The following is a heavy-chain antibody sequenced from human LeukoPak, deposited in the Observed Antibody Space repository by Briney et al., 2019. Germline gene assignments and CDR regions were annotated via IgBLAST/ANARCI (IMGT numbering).Heavy chain of an antibody. CDR1: GFTFSSYG. V-gene: IGHV3-33*06. D-gene: IGHD3-10*02. J-gene: IGHJ4*02. CDR2: IWYDGSNK. Sequence: GGSLRLSCAASGFTFSSYGMHWVRQAPGKGLEWVAVIWYDGSNKYYADSVKGRFTISRDNSKNTLYLQMNSLRAEDTAVYYCANIFGEVLYAPLVYWGQGTLVTVSS. CDR3: ANIFGEVLYAPLVY.